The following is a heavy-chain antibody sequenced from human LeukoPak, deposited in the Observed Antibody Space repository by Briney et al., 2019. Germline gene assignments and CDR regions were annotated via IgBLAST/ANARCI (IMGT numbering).Heavy chain of an antibody. Sequence: PGGSLRLSCTASGFTFSSYGMSWVRQAPGKGLEWVSAISGSGGSTYYADSVKGRFTISRDNSKNTLYLQMNSLRAEDTAVYYCAKDSRSGWYDDNWFDPWGQGTLVTVSS. J-gene: IGHJ5*02. V-gene: IGHV3-23*01. CDR2: ISGSGGST. CDR1: GFTFSSYG. D-gene: IGHD6-19*01. CDR3: AKDSRSGWYDDNWFDP.